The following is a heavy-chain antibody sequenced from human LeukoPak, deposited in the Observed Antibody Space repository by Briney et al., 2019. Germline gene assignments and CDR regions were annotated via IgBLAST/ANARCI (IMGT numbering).Heavy chain of an antibody. CDR2: INSISQTI. CDR3: ARDHDAPGSFYDY. V-gene: IGHV3-48*02. Sequence: GGSLRLSCVASGFTFSACAMNWVRQAPGRGLEWVSYINSISQTIYYADSVKGRFTISRDNAKNPLYLQMNSLRDEDTAVYYCARDHDAPGSFYDYWGQGTLVTVSS. J-gene: IGHJ4*02. CDR1: GFTFSACA. D-gene: IGHD1-26*01.